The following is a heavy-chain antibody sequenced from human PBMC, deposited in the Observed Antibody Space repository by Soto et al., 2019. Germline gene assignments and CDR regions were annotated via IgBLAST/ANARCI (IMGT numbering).Heavy chain of an antibody. Sequence: QVQLVQSGAEVKRPGSSVKVSCKASGDMFRNSAFSWVRQAPGQGLAWMGVIIPLFRKTDVAQKFQGRVNFTADESTSSLYMEVSSLTSEDTAVYYCARARLSNGDPNIYFFYGLDVWGQGAMITVSS. D-gene: IGHD3-10*01. V-gene: IGHV1-69*01. J-gene: IGHJ6*02. CDR2: IIPLFRKT. CDR1: GDMFRNSA. CDR3: ARARLSNGDPNIYFFYGLDV.